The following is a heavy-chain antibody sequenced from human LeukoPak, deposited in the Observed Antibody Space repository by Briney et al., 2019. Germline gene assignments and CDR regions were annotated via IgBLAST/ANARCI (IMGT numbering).Heavy chain of an antibody. CDR1: GNTFTSYG. V-gene: IGHV1-18*01. CDR3: ARDRIPPEGGYYDSSGYRDAFDI. CDR2: ISACNGNT. D-gene: IGHD3-22*01. J-gene: IGHJ3*02. Sequence: ASVKVSCKASGNTFTSYGISWVRPAPGQGLEWMGWISACNGNTNDAQKLQGRVTMTTDTSTSTAYMELRSLRSDDTAVYYCARDRIPPEGGYYDSSGYRDAFDIWGQGTMVTVSS.